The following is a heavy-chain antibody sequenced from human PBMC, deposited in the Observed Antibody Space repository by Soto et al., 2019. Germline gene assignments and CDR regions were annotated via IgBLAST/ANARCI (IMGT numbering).Heavy chain of an antibody. CDR2: IGSTGVST. D-gene: IGHD1-26*01. CDR1: GFIFSSYA. Sequence: EVQVLESGGGLVQPGGSLRLSCAASGFIFSSYAMNWVRQAPGKGLEWVSGIGSTGVSTYYADSEKGRFTISRYNSKNMLYLHMDSLRAEDTAVYYCAKDPGVVGIHYFDYWGQGTLVTVSS. V-gene: IGHV3-23*01. J-gene: IGHJ4*02. CDR3: AKDPGVVGIHYFDY.